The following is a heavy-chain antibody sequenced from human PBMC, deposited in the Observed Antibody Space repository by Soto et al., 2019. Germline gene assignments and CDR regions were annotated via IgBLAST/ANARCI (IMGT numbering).Heavy chain of an antibody. V-gene: IGHV4-31*03. CDR1: GGSISSGGYY. D-gene: IGHD5-12*01. CDR3: ARGQMATTLFMGFFWFDP. CDR2: IYYSGST. J-gene: IGHJ5*02. Sequence: QVQLQESGPGLVKPSQTLSLTCTVSGGSISSGGYYWSWIRQHPGKGLEWIGYIYYSGSTYYNPSLKSRVTMSVDTSKNQFSLNLSSVTAADTAVYYCARGQMATTLFMGFFWFDPWGQGTLVTVSS.